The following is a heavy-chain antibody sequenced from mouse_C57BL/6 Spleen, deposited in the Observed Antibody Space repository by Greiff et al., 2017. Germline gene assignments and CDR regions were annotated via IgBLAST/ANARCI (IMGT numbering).Heavy chain of an antibody. V-gene: IGHV1-39*01. J-gene: IGHJ3*01. CDR3: ASDSSGPFAY. CDR2: INPDYGTT. D-gene: IGHD3-2*02. Sequence: VQLQQSGPELVKPGASVKISCKASGYSFTDYNMNWVKQSTGKSLEWIGVINPDYGTTSYNQKFKGKATLTVDQSSSTAYMQLSSLTSEDSAVXYCASDSSGPFAYWGQGTLVTVSA. CDR1: GYSFTDYN.